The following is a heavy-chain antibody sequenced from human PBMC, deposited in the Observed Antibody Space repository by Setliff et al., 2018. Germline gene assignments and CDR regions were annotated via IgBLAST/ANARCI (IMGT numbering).Heavy chain of an antibody. D-gene: IGHD2-8*01. CDR2: ISAYNGNT. CDR1: GYRFSNYG. V-gene: IGHV1-18*01. CDR3: AREGYCTNGVCNYFDY. Sequence: ASVKVSCKASGYRFSNYGISWVRQAPGQGLEWVGWISAYNGNTKSSPKVQGRVTLTADTSTSTAYMELRSLRSDDTAVYYCAREGYCTNGVCNYFDYWGQGTLVTVSS. J-gene: IGHJ4*02.